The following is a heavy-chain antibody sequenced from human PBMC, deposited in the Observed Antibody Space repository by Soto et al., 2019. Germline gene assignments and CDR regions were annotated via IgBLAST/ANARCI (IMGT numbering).Heavy chain of an antibody. D-gene: IGHD1-1*01. CDR2: IKQDGSEK. J-gene: IGHJ4*02. CDR3: ARQRGCDY. CDR1: GFTFSGYS. V-gene: IGHV3-7*01. Sequence: SCKASGFTFSGYSMSWVRQAPGKGLEWVANIKQDGSEKYYVASVKGRFTISRDNAKNSVYLQMNSLRADDTAVYYCARQRGCDYWGQGTLVTVSS.